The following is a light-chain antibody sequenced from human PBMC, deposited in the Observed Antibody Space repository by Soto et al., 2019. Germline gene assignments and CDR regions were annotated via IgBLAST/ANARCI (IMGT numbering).Light chain of an antibody. V-gene: IGKV1-39*01. CDR1: QNIKNY. Sequence: DIQVTQSPSSLSASVGDRVTITCRASQNIKNYLNWYQRKPGTPPRLLIYAASNLQSGVPSRFSGSGSGTDFTLTISSLQPADFATYYCQQSYSTPFTFGPGTKVDI. CDR3: QQSYSTPFT. J-gene: IGKJ3*01. CDR2: AAS.